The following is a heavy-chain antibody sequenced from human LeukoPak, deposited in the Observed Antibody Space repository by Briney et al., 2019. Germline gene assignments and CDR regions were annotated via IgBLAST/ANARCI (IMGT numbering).Heavy chain of an antibody. J-gene: IGHJ5*02. CDR2: INPSGGST. Sequence: GASVKVSCKASGYTFTGYYMHWVRQAPGQGLEWMGIINPSGGSTSYAQKFQGRVTMTRDTSTSTVYMELSSLRSEDTAVYYCARDLGPYCSSTSCQEYWFDPWGQGTLVTVSS. CDR1: GYTFTGYY. V-gene: IGHV1-46*01. CDR3: ARDLGPYCSSTSCQEYWFDP. D-gene: IGHD2-2*01.